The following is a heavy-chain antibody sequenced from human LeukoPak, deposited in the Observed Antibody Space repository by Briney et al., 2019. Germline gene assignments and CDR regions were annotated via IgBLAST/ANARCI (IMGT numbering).Heavy chain of an antibody. Sequence: GGSLRLSCAASGFTFSDYYMSWIRQAPGKGLEWVSYISSSGSTIYYADSVKGRFTISRDNAKNSLYLQMNSLRAEDTAVYYCARGSYYYDSSGYYYDIPFDYWGQGTLVTVSS. J-gene: IGHJ4*02. D-gene: IGHD3-22*01. CDR3: ARGSYYYDSSGYYYDIPFDY. CDR2: ISSSGSTI. CDR1: GFTFSDYY. V-gene: IGHV3-11*04.